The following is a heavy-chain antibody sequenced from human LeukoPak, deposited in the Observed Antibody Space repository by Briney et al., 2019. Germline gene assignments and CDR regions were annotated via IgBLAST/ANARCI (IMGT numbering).Heavy chain of an antibody. CDR3: AKDHCSCTSCFYYDYYMDV. V-gene: IGHV3-30*02. D-gene: IGHD2-2*01. CDR2: IRYDGVNK. Sequence: GGSLRLSCAASGFTFSSYGMHWVRQAPGKGLEWVTFIRYDGVNKYYADSVKGRFTISRDNSKNTLYLQMNSLRAEDTAVYYCAKDHCSCTSCFYYDYYMDVRGKGTTVTVSS. CDR1: GFTFSSYG. J-gene: IGHJ6*03.